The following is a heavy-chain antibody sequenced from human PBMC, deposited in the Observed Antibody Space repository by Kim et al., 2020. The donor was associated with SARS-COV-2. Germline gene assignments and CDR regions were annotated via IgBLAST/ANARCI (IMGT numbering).Heavy chain of an antibody. Sequence: SNKYYADSVKGRFTISRDNSKNTLYLQMNSLRAEDTAVYYCARGRQHFDYWGQGTLVTVSS. V-gene: IGHV3-30*01. J-gene: IGHJ4*02. D-gene: IGHD1-1*01. CDR3: ARGRQHFDY. CDR2: SNK.